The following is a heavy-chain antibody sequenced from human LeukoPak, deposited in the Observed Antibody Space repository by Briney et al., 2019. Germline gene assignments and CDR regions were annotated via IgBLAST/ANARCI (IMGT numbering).Heavy chain of an antibody. Sequence: GGSLRLSCAASGFTFSSYGMHWVRQAPGKGLEWVAFIRYDGSNKYYADSVKGRFTISRDNSKNTLYLQMNSLRAEDTAVYYCAKDGPPQVLVVPAAMVNWGQGTLVTVSS. CDR3: AKDGPPQVLVVPAAMVN. D-gene: IGHD2-2*01. J-gene: IGHJ4*02. V-gene: IGHV3-30*02. CDR2: IRYDGSNK. CDR1: GFTFSSYG.